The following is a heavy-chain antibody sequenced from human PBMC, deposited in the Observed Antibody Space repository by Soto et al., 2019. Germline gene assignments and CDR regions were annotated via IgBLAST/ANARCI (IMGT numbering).Heavy chain of an antibody. CDR2: IYYSGST. Sequence: QVQLQESGPGLVKPSQTLSLTCTVSGGSISSGDYYWSWIRQHPGKGLEWIGYIYYSGSTYYNPSLKSRVTLSLDXXKNQFSRKLSSVTAADTAVYYCARWWSGSRQGFDPWGQGTLVTVSS. CDR1: GGSISSGDYY. CDR3: ARWWSGSRQGFDP. V-gene: IGHV4-31*03. D-gene: IGHD3-3*01. J-gene: IGHJ5*02.